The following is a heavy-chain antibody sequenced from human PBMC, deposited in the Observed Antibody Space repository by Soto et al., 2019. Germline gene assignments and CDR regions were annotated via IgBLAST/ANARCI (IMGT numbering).Heavy chain of an antibody. Sequence: QVQLVQSGAEVKKPGASVKVSCKASGYTFPSYGISWVRQAPGQGFEWMGWISAYNGNTNYAQKRQARVAITTHTSTTTAYMELRSPRSDDTAVYYCARDAPTIAAQDDYWGQGTLVTVSS. CDR1: GYTFPSYG. J-gene: IGHJ4*02. D-gene: IGHD6-13*01. CDR3: ARDAPTIAAQDDY. CDR2: ISAYNGNT. V-gene: IGHV1-18*01.